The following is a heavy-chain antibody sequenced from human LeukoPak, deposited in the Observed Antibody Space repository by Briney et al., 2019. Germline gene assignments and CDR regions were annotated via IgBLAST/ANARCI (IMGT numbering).Heavy chain of an antibody. D-gene: IGHD3-3*01. Sequence: PGGSLRLSCAASGFTVSTNYMSWVRQAPGKGLEWVSVIFSDGSTYYADSVKGRFTISRDNSKNTLYLQMNSLKTEDTAVYYCTTEWSGYSYWGQGTLVTVSS. J-gene: IGHJ4*02. CDR2: IFSDGST. CDR3: TTEWSGYSY. V-gene: IGHV3-53*01. CDR1: GFTVSTNY.